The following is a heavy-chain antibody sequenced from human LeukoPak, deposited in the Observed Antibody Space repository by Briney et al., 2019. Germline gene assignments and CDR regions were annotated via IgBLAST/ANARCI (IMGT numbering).Heavy chain of an antibody. D-gene: IGHD1-14*01. Sequence: PSETLSLTCTVSGGSTSRCDCHWGWMRQSPGKGLEWTGSINYRGFIHHNPSLKSRVTISVDTSTNQFSLKLSSVTAADTAVYYCARHVGQNLWYVYYWGQGTLVTVSS. CDR1: GGSTSRCDCH. CDR2: INYRGFI. J-gene: IGHJ4*02. CDR3: ARHVGQNLWYVYY. V-gene: IGHV4-39*01.